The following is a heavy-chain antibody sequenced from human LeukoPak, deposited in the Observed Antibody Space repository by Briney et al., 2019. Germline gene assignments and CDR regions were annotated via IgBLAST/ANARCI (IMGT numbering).Heavy chain of an antibody. D-gene: IGHD3-10*01. V-gene: IGHV1-8*02. CDR1: GYTFTGYY. J-gene: IGHJ3*02. CDR3: ARGGSRSFDI. Sequence: GASVKVSCKASGYTFTGYYMHWVRQAPGQGLEWMGWMNPNSGNTFYAQKFQGRVTMTRNTSINTAYMELSSLRSEDTAVYYCARGGSRSFDIWGQGTMVTVSS. CDR2: MNPNSGNT.